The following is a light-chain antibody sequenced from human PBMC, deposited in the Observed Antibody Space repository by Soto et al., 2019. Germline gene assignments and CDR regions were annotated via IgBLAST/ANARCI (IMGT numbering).Light chain of an antibody. Sequence: QAVVTQEPSLPVSPGGTVTLTCGSRTGAVTSGPYPYWFQQKPGQAPRTLIYDTSNKHSWTPARFSGSRLGGKAALTLSGAQPEDEADYSGLLSYSGAPVFGGGTKLTVL. V-gene: IGLV7-46*01. CDR1: TGAVTSGPY. CDR2: DTS. CDR3: LLSYSGAPV. J-gene: IGLJ2*01.